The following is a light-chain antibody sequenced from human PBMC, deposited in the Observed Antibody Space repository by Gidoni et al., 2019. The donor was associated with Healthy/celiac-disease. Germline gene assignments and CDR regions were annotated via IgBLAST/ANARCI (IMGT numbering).Light chain of an antibody. V-gene: IGKV1D-12*01. CDR3: QQANSFLFT. Sequence: IQLTPSPSSVSASVGDRVPIPCRASQGISNWLAWYQQKPGKAPKLLIYAASTLQSGVPSRFSGSGSGTDFTLTSSSLQPEDFATYYCQQANSFLFTFGPXTKVDIK. J-gene: IGKJ3*01. CDR2: AAS. CDR1: QGISNW.